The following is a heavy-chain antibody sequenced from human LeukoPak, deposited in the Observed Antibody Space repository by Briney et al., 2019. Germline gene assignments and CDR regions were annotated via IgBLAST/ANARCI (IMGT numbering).Heavy chain of an antibody. Sequence: SETLSLTCAVSGGSISSSNWWSWVRQPPGKGLEWIGEIYHSGSTNYNPSLKSRVTISVDTSKNQFSLKLSSVTAADTAVYYCARGVRGVITTPFDYWGQGTLVTVSS. V-gene: IGHV4-4*02. CDR3: ARGVRGVITTPFDY. CDR2: IYHSGST. J-gene: IGHJ4*02. CDR1: GGSISSSNW. D-gene: IGHD3-10*01.